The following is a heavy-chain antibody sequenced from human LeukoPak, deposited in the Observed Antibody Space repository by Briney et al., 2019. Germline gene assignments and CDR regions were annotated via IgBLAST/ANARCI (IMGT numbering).Heavy chain of an antibody. J-gene: IGHJ6*02. CDR2: IYHSGST. CDR3: ASSVYYYYGMDV. Sequence: KPSETLSLTCAVSGGSISSGGHSWSWIRQPPGKGLEWIGYIYHSGSTYYNPSLKSRVTISVDRSKNQFSLKLSSVTAADTAVYYCASSVYYYYGMDVWGQGTTVTVSS. CDR1: GGSISSGGHS. V-gene: IGHV4-30-2*01.